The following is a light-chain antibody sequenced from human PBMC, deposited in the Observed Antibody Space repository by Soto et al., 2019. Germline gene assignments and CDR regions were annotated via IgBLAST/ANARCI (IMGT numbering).Light chain of an antibody. CDR1: QSISSW. J-gene: IGKJ1*01. CDR3: QKYNSYPWT. Sequence: DIQMTQSPSTLSASVGDRVIITCRASQSISSWLAWYLQKPGKAPKLLIYKASSLASGVPSRFSGSGSGTEFTLTISSLQPDDFATYYCQKYNSYPWTFGQGTKVEIK. V-gene: IGKV1-5*03. CDR2: KAS.